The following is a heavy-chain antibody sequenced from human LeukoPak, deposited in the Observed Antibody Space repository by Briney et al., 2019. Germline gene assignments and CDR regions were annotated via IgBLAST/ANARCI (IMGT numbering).Heavy chain of an antibody. CDR1: GGSISTYY. D-gene: IGHD3-3*01. V-gene: IGHV4-59*08. CDR3: ARRHDDFWSGTNAFDI. CDR2: IYYSGAT. Sequence: PSETLSLTCTVSGGSISTYYWNWIRQPPGKGLEWIGYIYYSGATNYNPSLKSRVTISVDTSKNQFSLKLSSVTAADTAVYYCARRHDDFWSGTNAFDIWGQGAMVTVSS. J-gene: IGHJ3*02.